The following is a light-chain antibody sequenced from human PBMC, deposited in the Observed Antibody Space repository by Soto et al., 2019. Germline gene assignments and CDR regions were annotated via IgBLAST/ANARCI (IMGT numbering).Light chain of an antibody. CDR1: QSVSRY. J-gene: IGKJ4*01. Sequence: EIALTQSPATLSLSPGERATLSCRASQSVSRYLAWYQQKPGQAPRLLIYDASNRATGIPARFSGSGSGTDFTLTISSLEPEDFALYYCQQRGNWPSFGGGTKVELK. CDR2: DAS. V-gene: IGKV3-11*01. CDR3: QQRGNWPS.